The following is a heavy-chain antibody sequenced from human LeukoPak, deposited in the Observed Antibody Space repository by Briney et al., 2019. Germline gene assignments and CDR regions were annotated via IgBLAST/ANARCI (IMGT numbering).Heavy chain of an antibody. CDR1: GFTFSSYA. D-gene: IGHD6-19*01. CDR2: ISGSGGST. V-gene: IGHV3-23*01. J-gene: IGHJ5*02. Sequence: GGSLRLSCAASGFTFSSYAMSWVRQAPGKGLDWVSAISGSGGSTYYADSVKGRFTISRDNSKNTLYLQMNSLRAEDTAVYYCAKGLPAQWLVLGWFDPWGQGTLVTVSS. CDR3: AKGLPAQWLVLGWFDP.